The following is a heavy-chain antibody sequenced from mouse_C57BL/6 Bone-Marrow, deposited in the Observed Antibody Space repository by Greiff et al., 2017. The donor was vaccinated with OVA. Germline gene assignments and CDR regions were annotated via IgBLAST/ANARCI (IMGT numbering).Heavy chain of an antibody. CDR2: ISSGGDYI. CDR3: TRDRRSYGNSYAMDY. J-gene: IGHJ4*01. V-gene: IGHV5-9-1*02. CDR1: GFTFSSYA. Sequence: EVQVVESGAGLVKPGGSLKLSCAASGFTFSSYAMSWVRQTPEKRLEWVAYISSGGDYIYYADTVKGRFTISRDNARNTLYLQMSSLKSEDTAMYYCTRDRRSYGNSYAMDYWGQGTSVTVSS. D-gene: IGHD2-1*01.